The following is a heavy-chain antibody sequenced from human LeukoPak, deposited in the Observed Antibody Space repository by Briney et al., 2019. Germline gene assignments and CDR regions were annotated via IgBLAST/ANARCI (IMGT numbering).Heavy chain of an antibody. D-gene: IGHD3-3*01. J-gene: IGHJ4*02. CDR3: AKGNYNYDFWSGHDY. CDR2: ISGSGGST. V-gene: IGHV3-23*01. Sequence: GGSLRLSCAASGFTFDDYGMSWVRQAPGKGLEWVSIISGSGGSTYHADSVKGRFTISRDNSKNTLHLQMNSLRPEDTAVYYCAKGNYNYDFWSGHDYWGQGTLVTVSS. CDR1: GFTFDDYG.